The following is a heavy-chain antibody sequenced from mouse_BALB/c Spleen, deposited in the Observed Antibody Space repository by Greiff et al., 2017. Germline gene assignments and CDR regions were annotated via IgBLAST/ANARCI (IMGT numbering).Heavy chain of an antibody. CDR3: ARGRGSEDYFDD. V-gene: IGHV2-6-7*01. J-gene: IGHJ2*01. CDR2: IWGDGST. CDR1: GFSLTGYG. Sequence: VMLVESGPGLVAPSQSLSITCTVSGFSLTGYGVNWVRQPPGKGLEWLGMIWGDGSTDYNSALKSRLSISKDNSKSQVFLKMNSLQTDDTAMYYCARGRGSEDYFDDWGQGTTLTVSS.